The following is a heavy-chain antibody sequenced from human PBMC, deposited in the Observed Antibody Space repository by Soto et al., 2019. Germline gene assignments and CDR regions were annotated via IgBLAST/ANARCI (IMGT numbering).Heavy chain of an antibody. D-gene: IGHD3-3*01. CDR1: GFTFSGYA. J-gene: IGHJ6*02. CDR2: LSFHGRDE. Sequence: PGGSLRLSCAASGFTFSGYAFHWVRQAPGKGLEWVALLSFHGRDESYVDSVRGRFTISRDNSMNTVFLQMNSLRAEDTAVYYCARVQPLRFLEWWDYYYGMDVWGQGTTVTVSS. CDR3: ARVQPLRFLEWWDYYYGMDV. V-gene: IGHV3-30*04.